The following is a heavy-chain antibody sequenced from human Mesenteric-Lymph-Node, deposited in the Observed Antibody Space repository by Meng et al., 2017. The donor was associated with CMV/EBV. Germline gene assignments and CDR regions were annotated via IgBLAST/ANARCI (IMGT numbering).Heavy chain of an antibody. Sequence: SCKASGYNFNDFGISWVRQAPGQGLEWMGWISASTGSTNYAQKIQGRVTMTTDTSTSTAYMELRKLKSDDTAVYYCARDPFDYRFDPWGQGTLVTVSS. CDR2: ISASTGST. V-gene: IGHV1-18*01. J-gene: IGHJ5*02. CDR3: ARDPFDYRFDP. D-gene: IGHD4-11*01. CDR1: GYNFNDFG.